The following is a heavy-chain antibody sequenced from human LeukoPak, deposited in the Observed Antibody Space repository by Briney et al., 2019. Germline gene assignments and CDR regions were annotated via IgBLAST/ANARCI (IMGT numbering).Heavy chain of an antibody. CDR3: ARRNWGNAFDI. Sequence: ASVKVSCKASGYTFTSYGISWVRQAPGQGLEWMGWINPKNGGTNYAEKFQARVTMTRDTSIGTAYMDLSRLRSDDTAVYYCARRNWGNAFDIWGQGTMVTVSS. CDR2: INPKNGGT. D-gene: IGHD7-27*01. CDR1: GYTFTSYG. J-gene: IGHJ3*02. V-gene: IGHV1-2*02.